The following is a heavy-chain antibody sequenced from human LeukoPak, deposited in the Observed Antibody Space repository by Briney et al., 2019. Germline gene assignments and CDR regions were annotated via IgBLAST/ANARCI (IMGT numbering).Heavy chain of an antibody. CDR3: ARDRMTTYGMGV. CDR2: IKSDGRTT. V-gene: IGHV3-74*01. D-gene: IGHD4-17*01. Sequence: GGSLRLSCAASGFTLSSYWMHWVRHAPGKGLVWVSRIKSDGRTTTYADSVKGRFTISRDNAKNTLYLQMNSLRVEDTAVYYCARDRMTTYGMGVWGQGTTVTVSS. CDR1: GFTLSSYW. J-gene: IGHJ6*02.